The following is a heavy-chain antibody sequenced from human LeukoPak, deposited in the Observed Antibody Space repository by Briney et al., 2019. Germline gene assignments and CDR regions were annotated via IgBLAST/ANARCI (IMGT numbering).Heavy chain of an antibody. CDR1: GFTFSSYE. V-gene: IGHV3-48*03. Sequence: GGSLRLSCAASGFTFSSYEMNWVRQAPGKGLEWVSYISSSGSTIYYADSVKGRFTISRDNSKDTLYLQMNSLRAEDTAIYYCAKDGDYGFEYWGQGTLVTVSS. D-gene: IGHD4-17*01. J-gene: IGHJ4*02. CDR3: AKDGDYGFEY. CDR2: ISSSGSTI.